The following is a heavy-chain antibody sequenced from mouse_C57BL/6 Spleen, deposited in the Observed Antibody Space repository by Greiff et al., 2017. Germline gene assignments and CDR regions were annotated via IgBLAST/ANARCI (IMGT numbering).Heavy chain of an antibody. V-gene: IGHV1-62-2*01. CDR2: FYPGGGST. CDR1: GYTFTEYT. J-gene: IGHJ1*03. Sequence: QVQLQQPGAELVKPGASVKLSCKASGYTFTEYTIHWVKQRPGQGLEWIGLFYPGGGSTKYNEKFKGKATLTADKSSSTVYMQLRRLTSEDSAVYFCARHGEGALLYWYFDVWGTGTTVTVSS. CDR3: ARHGEGALLYWYFDV.